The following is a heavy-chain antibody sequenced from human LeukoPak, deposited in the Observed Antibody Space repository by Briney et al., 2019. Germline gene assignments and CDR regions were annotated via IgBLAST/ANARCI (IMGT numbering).Heavy chain of an antibody. CDR2: IRYDGSNK. V-gene: IGHV3-30*02. CDR3: AKDGAQYSSGWHD. CDR1: GFTFSSYG. D-gene: IGHD6-19*01. J-gene: IGHJ4*02. Sequence: PGGSLRLSCAASGFTFSSYGMHWVRQAPGKGLEWVAFIRYDGSNKYYADSVKGRFTISRDNSKNTLYLQMNSLRAEDTAVYYCAKDGAQYSSGWHDWGQGTLVTVSS.